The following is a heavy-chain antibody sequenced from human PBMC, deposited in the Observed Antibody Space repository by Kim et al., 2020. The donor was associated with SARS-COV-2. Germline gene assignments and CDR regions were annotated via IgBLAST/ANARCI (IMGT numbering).Heavy chain of an antibody. D-gene: IGHD3-16*02. Sequence: SEEYSADSVKGRFNISRDNAKNSLSLQMNSLRAEDTAVYYCARGGSYPDYWGQGTLVTVSS. V-gene: IGHV3-7*01. CDR2: SEE. J-gene: IGHJ4*02. CDR3: ARGGSYPDY.